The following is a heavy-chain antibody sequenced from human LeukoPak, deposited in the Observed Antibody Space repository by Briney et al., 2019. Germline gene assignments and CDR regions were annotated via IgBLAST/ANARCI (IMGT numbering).Heavy chain of an antibody. D-gene: IGHD3-10*01. CDR1: GHNFTTYW. V-gene: IGHV5-51*01. CDR3: TSRRAPYYFYIDV. CDR2: IYPTDSDT. J-gene: IGHJ6*04. Sequence: GESLKISCQGSGHNFTTYWIGWVRQKPGEGLEWMGLIYPTDSDTKYNPSFQGQVTFSADKSTRTAYLQWDTLKASDTATYYCTSRRAPYYFYIDVWGKGTTVTVSS.